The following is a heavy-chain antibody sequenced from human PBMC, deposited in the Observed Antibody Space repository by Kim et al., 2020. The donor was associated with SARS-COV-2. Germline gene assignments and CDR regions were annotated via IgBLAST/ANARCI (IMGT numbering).Heavy chain of an antibody. D-gene: IGHD4-17*01. J-gene: IGHJ4*02. Sequence: GGSLRLSCAASGFIFRNYGMHWVRQAPGKRLEWVAVIWYDGSNKYYADSVKGRFTISRDNSKNTLYLQMNSLRAEDTAVYYCAKAPADGDYYYWGQGTLVTVSS. CDR1: GFIFRNYG. V-gene: IGHV3-33*06. CDR2: IWYDGSNK. CDR3: AKAPADGDYYY.